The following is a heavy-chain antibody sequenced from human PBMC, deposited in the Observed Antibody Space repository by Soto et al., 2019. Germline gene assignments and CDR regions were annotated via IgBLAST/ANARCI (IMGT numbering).Heavy chain of an antibody. D-gene: IGHD4-17*01. CDR2: ISWNSGSI. Sequence: EVQLVESGGGLVQPGRSLRLSCAASGFTFDDYAMHWVRQAPGKGLEWVSGISWNSGSIGYADSVKGRFTISRDNAKNSLYLQMNSLRAEDTASYYCAKSYGDYDWFDPWGQGTLVTVSS. V-gene: IGHV3-9*01. CDR3: AKSYGDYDWFDP. CDR1: GFTFDDYA. J-gene: IGHJ5*02.